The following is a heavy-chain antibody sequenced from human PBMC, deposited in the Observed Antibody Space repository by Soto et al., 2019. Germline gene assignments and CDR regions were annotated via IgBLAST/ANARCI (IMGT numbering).Heavy chain of an antibody. CDR2: ISGSGGST. D-gene: IGHD5-18*01. CDR3: AKDRGYNYGYGAMDV. J-gene: IGHJ6*02. V-gene: IGHV3-23*01. Sequence: EVQLLESGGGLVQPGGSLRLSCAASGFTFSSYAMSWVRQAPGKGLEWVSGISGSGGSTYYADSVKGRFTISRDNSKNTLYLPTNSLRAEDTAEYYCAKDRGYNYGYGAMDVWGQGTTVTVSS. CDR1: GFTFSSYA.